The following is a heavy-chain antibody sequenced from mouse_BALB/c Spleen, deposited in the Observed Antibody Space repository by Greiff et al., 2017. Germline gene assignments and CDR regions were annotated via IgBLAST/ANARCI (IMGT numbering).Heavy chain of an antibody. CDR1: GYTFTSYW. J-gene: IGHJ2*01. CDR3: TRLYYYGSGYFDY. Sequence: VQLQQSGTVLARPGASVKMSCKASGYTFTSYWMHWVKQRPGQGLEWIGAIYPGNSDTSYNQKFKGKAKLTAVTSTSTAYMELSSLTNEDSAVYYCTRLYYYGSGYFDYWGQGTTLTVSS. D-gene: IGHD1-1*01. CDR2: IYPGNSDT. V-gene: IGHV1-5*01.